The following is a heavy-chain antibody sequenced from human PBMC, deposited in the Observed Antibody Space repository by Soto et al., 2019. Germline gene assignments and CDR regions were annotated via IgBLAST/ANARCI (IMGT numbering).Heavy chain of an antibody. V-gene: IGHV3-43*01. J-gene: IGHJ6*02. Sequence: GGSLRLSCAASGFTFDDYTMHWVRQAPGKGLEWVSLISWDGGSTYYADSVKGRFTISRDNSKNSLYLQMNSLRTEDTALYYCAKDFERYYYGSGSYEKYYYYGMDVWGQGTTVTVSS. CDR1: GFTFDDYT. CDR3: AKDFERYYYGSGSYEKYYYYGMDV. CDR2: ISWDGGST. D-gene: IGHD3-10*01.